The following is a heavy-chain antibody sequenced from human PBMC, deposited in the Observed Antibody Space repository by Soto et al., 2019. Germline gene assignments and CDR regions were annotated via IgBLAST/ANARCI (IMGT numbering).Heavy chain of an antibody. CDR2: ISSSSCYI. V-gene: IGHV3-21*06. Sequence: VGSLRLSCAASGFVFSSRSMNWVRQAPGKGLEWVACISSSSCYIYYADSVKGRFTISRDNAENSLFLQMNSLRAEDTAVYYCARDNYDFWSDYYNYYYYGMDVWGQGTTVTVSS. CDR1: GFVFSSRS. J-gene: IGHJ6*02. D-gene: IGHD3-3*01. CDR3: ARDNYDFWSDYYNYYYYGMDV.